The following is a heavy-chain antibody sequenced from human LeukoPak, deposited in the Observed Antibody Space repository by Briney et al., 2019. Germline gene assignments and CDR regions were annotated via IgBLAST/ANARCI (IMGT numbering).Heavy chain of an antibody. Sequence: GGSLRLSCAASGFTVSANDMSWFRQAPGKGLEWVSLIYAGGSSSAFYADSVKGRFTASRHDSKNTLDLQMNGLRADDTAVYYCLRQGVGDPPRWGQGTLVTVSS. V-gene: IGHV3-53*04. CDR2: IYAGGSSSA. CDR1: GFTVSAND. D-gene: IGHD3-16*01. CDR3: LRQGVGDPPR. J-gene: IGHJ4*02.